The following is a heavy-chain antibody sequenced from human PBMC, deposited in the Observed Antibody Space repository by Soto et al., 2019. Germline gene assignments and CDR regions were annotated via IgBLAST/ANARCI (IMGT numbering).Heavy chain of an antibody. J-gene: IGHJ3*01. D-gene: IGHD3-22*01. CDR3: TKDTHSPSGYFEAFDV. Sequence: DAQLVESGGGLVQPGKSLRISCVASGFTFDDHTMHWVRQAPGRGLEWVSCISWNSGIIGYADSVKGRLTISRDNAKNSLYLRMDSLRPEDTAVYYCTKDTHSPSGYFEAFDVWGQGTKVTVSS. CDR2: ISWNSGII. V-gene: IGHV3-9*01. CDR1: GFTFDDHT.